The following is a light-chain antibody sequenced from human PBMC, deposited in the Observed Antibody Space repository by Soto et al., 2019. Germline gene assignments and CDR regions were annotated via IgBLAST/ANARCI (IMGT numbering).Light chain of an antibody. CDR3: QQRSNWIT. CDR1: QSVSSY. Sequence: EIVLTQSPATLSLSPGERATLSCRASQSVSSYLAWYQQKPGQAPRLLTYDASNRATGIPARFSGSGSGTDFTLTISSLEPEDFAVYYCQQRSNWITFGQGTRLEI. V-gene: IGKV3-11*01. J-gene: IGKJ5*01. CDR2: DAS.